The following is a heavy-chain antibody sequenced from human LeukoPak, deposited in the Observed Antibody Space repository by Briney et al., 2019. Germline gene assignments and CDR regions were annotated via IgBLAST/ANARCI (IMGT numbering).Heavy chain of an antibody. D-gene: IGHD5-12*01. CDR1: GGSFSGYY. Sequence: PSETLSLTCAVYGGSFSGYYWSWIRQPPGKGLEWIGEINHSGSTNYNPSLKSRVTISVDTSKNQFSLKLSSVTAADTAVYYCARTGVATIAFSYWGQGTLVTVSS. CDR3: ARTGVATIAFSY. CDR2: INHSGST. V-gene: IGHV4-34*01. J-gene: IGHJ4*02.